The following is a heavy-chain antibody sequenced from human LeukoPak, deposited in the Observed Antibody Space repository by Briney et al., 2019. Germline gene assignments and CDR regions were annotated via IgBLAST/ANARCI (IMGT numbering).Heavy chain of an antibody. Sequence: ASVKVSCKASGYTFTGYYMHWVRQAPGQGLEWMGRINPNSGGTNYAQKFQGRVTMTRDTSISTAYMELSRLRSDDTAVYYCARGNPGSSSEYDYWGQGTLVTVSS. J-gene: IGHJ4*02. V-gene: IGHV1-2*06. CDR1: GYTFTGYY. CDR2: INPNSGGT. D-gene: IGHD6-19*01. CDR3: ARGNPGSSSEYDY.